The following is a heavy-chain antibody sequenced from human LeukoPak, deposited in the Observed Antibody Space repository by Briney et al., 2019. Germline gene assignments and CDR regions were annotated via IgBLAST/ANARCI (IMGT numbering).Heavy chain of an antibody. CDR1: GGSISSSSYY. CDR3: ARGDEGYYYGMDV. Sequence: SETLSLTCTVSGGSISSSSYYWGWIRQPPGKGLEWIGSIYYSGSTYYNPSLKSRVTISVDTSKNQFSLKLSSVTAADTAVYYCARGDEGYYYGMDVWGQGTTVTVSS. CDR2: IYYSGST. D-gene: IGHD3-10*01. J-gene: IGHJ6*02. V-gene: IGHV4-39*01.